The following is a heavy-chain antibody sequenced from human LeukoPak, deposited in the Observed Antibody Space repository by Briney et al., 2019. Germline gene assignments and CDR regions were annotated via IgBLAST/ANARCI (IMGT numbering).Heavy chain of an antibody. CDR2: ISYNGGTI. J-gene: IGHJ3*02. V-gene: IGHV3-9*03. CDR3: AKDGCSGGICYGRSAFDI. D-gene: IGHD2-15*01. CDR1: GFTLNDYA. Sequence: GRSLRLSCAVSGFTLNDYAMHWVRQAPGKGLEWVSGISYNGGTIGFADSVKGRFTISRDNAKNSLYLQMNSLRAEDMALYYCAKDGCSGGICYGRSAFDIWGQGTMVTVSS.